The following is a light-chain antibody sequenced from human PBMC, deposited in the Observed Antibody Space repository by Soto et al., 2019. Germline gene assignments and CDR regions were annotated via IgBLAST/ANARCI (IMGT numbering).Light chain of an antibody. Sequence: AVQMTQSPSSLSASVGDRITITCRASQGIRNDLAWYQQKPGKAPNLLIYAASRLHIGVPSRFSGSGSGTDFTFTITGLQPEDFATYYCLQDNNYPYTFGQGTKLEL. J-gene: IGKJ2*01. V-gene: IGKV1-6*01. CDR1: QGIRND. CDR3: LQDNNYPYT. CDR2: AAS.